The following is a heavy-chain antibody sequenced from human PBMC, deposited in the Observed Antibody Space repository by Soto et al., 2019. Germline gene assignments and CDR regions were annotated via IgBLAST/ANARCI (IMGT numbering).Heavy chain of an antibody. J-gene: IGHJ3*02. CDR3: AKNGDYYGSGSYHDAFDI. CDR2: ISWNSGSI. CDR1: GFTFDDYA. D-gene: IGHD3-10*01. Sequence: SLRLSCAASGFTFDDYAMHWVRQAPGKGLEWVSGISWNSGSIGYADSVKGRFTISRDNAKNSLYLQMNSLRAEDTALYYCAKNGDYYGSGSYHDAFDIWGQGTMVTVSS. V-gene: IGHV3-9*01.